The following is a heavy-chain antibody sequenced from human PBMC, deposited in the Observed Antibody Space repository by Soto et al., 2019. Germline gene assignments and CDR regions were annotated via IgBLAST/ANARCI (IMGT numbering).Heavy chain of an antibody. CDR3: ARVTGDGGFDP. D-gene: IGHD7-27*01. V-gene: IGHV4-39*01. J-gene: IGHJ5*02. Sequence: QLQLQESGPGLVKPSETLSLTCTVSDGSISSSNHYWGWIRQPPGKGLEWIGSIYYSGSTYYNPSLKSRVTISVDTSKNQFSLKLNSVTAADTAVYYCARVTGDGGFDPWGQGTLVTVSS. CDR2: IYYSGST. CDR1: DGSISSSNHY.